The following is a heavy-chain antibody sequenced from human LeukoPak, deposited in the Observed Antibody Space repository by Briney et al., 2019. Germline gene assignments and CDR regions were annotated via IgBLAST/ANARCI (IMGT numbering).Heavy chain of an antibody. J-gene: IGHJ4*02. CDR2: IRSKANSCAT. V-gene: IGHV3-73*01. Sequence: GGSLRLSCAASGFTFSGSAMHWVRQASGKGLEWVGRIRSKANSCATAYAASVKGRFTISRDDSKNTAYLQMNSLKTEDTAVYYCTTTARTYYFDYWGQGTLVTVSS. D-gene: IGHD1-1*01. CDR1: GFTFSGSA. CDR3: TTTARTYYFDY.